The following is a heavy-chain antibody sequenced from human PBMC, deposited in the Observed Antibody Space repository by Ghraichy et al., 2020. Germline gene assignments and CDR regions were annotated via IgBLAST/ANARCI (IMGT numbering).Heavy chain of an antibody. D-gene: IGHD3-10*01. Sequence: GGSLRLSCAASGFTFSSCAMSWVRQSPGKGLEWVSGISGSGSSTYYADSVKGRFTISRDNSKNRLYLEMDSLRDDDTAEYYCAKDPPRGRSDAFDIWGQGTKVTVSS. CDR1: GFTFSSCA. V-gene: IGHV3-23*01. CDR3: AKDPPRGRSDAFDI. CDR2: ISGSGSST. J-gene: IGHJ3*02.